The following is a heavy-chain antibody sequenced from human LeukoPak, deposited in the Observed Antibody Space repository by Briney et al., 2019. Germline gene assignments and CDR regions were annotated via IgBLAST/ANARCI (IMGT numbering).Heavy chain of an antibody. Sequence: ASVKVSCKASGYTFSSYDVNWVRQATGQGLEWMGWMNPNSGNTGYAQEFQGRVTMTRNTSISTAYMEVSGLRSEDAAVYYCARATSPTSYGMDAWGQGTTVTVSS. J-gene: IGHJ6*02. V-gene: IGHV1-8*02. CDR2: MNPNSGNT. CDR1: GYTFSSYD. D-gene: IGHD2-2*01. CDR3: ARATSPTSYGMDA.